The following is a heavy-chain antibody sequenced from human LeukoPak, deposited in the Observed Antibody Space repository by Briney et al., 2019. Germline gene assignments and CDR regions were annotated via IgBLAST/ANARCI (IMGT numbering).Heavy chain of an antibody. CDR1: GFTDSSNY. CDR3: ARDDHGLLDY. Sequence: GGSLRLSCAASGFTDSSNYLRWVRQAPAKGLEWVSVIYSGGSTYYADSVKGRFTISRDNSKNTLYLQMNSLRAEDTAVYYCARDDHGLLDYWGQGTLVTVSS. CDR2: IYSGGST. V-gene: IGHV3-66*02. J-gene: IGHJ4*02. D-gene: IGHD1-26*01.